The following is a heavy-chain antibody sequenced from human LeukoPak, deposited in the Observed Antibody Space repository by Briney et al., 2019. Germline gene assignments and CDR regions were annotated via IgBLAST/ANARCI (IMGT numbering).Heavy chain of an antibody. J-gene: IGHJ4*02. CDR2: IIPIFGTA. V-gene: IGHV1-69*13. D-gene: IGHD6-25*01. Sequence: GASVKVSCKASGGTFSSYAISWVRQAPGQGLEWMGGIIPIFGTANYAQKFQGRVTIPADESTSPAYMELSSLRSEDTAVYYCARAGSGAYGGRLFEFWGPRALVAVSS. CDR1: GGTFSSYA. CDR3: ARAGSGAYGGRLFEF.